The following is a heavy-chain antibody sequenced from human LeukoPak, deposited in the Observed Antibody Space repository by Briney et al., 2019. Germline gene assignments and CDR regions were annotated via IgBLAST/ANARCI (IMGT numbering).Heavy chain of an antibody. V-gene: IGHV3-7*01. CDR1: GFTFSTYA. D-gene: IGHD6-19*01. J-gene: IGHJ4*02. CDR3: ARDREAGRLDY. Sequence: GGSLRLSCAASGFTFSTYAMSWVRQAPGKGLEWVANIKQDGSEKYYVDSVKGRFTISRANAKNSLDLQMNSLRAEATAVYYCARDREAGRLDYWGQGTLVTVSS. CDR2: IKQDGSEK.